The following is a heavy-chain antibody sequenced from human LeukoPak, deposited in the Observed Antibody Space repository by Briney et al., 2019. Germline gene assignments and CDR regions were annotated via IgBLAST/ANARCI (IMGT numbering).Heavy chain of an antibody. V-gene: IGHV1-24*01. D-gene: IGHD3-3*01. CDR1: GHSLTQLS. J-gene: IGHJ4*02. Sequence: GASVKVSCKVSGHSLTQLSMHWVRQGTGRGLEWMGGFDPVEGETIYAQKFQGRVTMTEDTSTDTAYMELSSLRSDDTAAYYCAILLEDYAFSTGSAKDYWGQGTLVTVSS. CDR2: FDPVEGET. CDR3: AILLEDYAFSTGSAKDY.